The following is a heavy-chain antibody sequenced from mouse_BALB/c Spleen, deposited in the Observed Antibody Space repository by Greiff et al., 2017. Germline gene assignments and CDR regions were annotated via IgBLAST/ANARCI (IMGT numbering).Heavy chain of an antibody. D-gene: IGHD1-1*01. V-gene: IGHV7-1*02. CDR1: GFTFSDFY. Sequence: EVKLVESGGGLVQPGGSLRLSCATSGFTFSDFYMEWVRQPPGKRLEWIAASRNKANDYTTEYSASVKGRFIVSRDTSQSILYLQMNALRAEDTAIYYCARGTTVVRYFDVWGAGTTVTVSS. CDR2: SRNKANDYTT. CDR3: ARGTTVVRYFDV. J-gene: IGHJ1*01.